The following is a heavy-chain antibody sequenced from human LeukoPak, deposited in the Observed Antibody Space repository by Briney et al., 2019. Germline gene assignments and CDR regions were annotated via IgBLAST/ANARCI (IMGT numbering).Heavy chain of an antibody. V-gene: IGHV4-31*02. CDR2: IYYSGST. CDR1: GFTFNSYA. J-gene: IGHJ4*02. Sequence: LRLSCAASGFTFNSYAMSWVRQHPGKGLEWIGYIYYSGSTYYNPSLKSRVTISADTSKNQFSPKLSSVTAADTAVYYCARLIVADYYFDYWGQGTLVTVSS. D-gene: IGHD3-22*01. CDR3: ARLIVADYYFDY.